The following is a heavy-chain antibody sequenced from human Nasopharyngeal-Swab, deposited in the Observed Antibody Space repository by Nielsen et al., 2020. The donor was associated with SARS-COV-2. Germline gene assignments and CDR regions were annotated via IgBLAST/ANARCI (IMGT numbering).Heavy chain of an antibody. Sequence: GGSLRLSCVASGFTFITSWMHWVRQTPGEGLVWVARVNGDGTLITYADSVKGRFTISRDNAKNSLYLQMISLRAEDTGVYYCAREVLGGATDYWGQGTLVTVSS. CDR2: VNGDGTLI. D-gene: IGHD1-26*01. V-gene: IGHV3-74*03. CDR1: GFTFITSW. J-gene: IGHJ4*02. CDR3: AREVLGGATDY.